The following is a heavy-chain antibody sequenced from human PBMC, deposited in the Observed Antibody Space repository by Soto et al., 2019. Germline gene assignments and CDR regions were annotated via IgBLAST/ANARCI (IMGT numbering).Heavy chain of an antibody. J-gene: IGHJ4*02. CDR2: VHSGGGT. V-gene: IGHV3-66*01. D-gene: IGHD6-19*01. Sequence: SLRLSCAASGFAVSSNYMTWVRQAPGKGLEWVSVVHSGGGTYYADSVKDRFTLSRDNSKNTVYLQMTSLRADDTALYYCATGGSGVFDYWGQGTLVTVSS. CDR3: ATGGSGVFDY. CDR1: GFAVSSNY.